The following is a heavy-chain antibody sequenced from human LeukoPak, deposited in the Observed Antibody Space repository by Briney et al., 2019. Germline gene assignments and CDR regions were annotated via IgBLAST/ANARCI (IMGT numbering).Heavy chain of an antibody. D-gene: IGHD2-2*01. Sequence: GGSLRLSCAASGFTLRSYAMSWVRQAPGKGLEWVSAISGSGGSTYYADSVKGRFTISRDNSKNTLYLQMNSLRAEDTAVYYCAKAPGTRGLPDYWGRGPLVTVS. J-gene: IGHJ4*02. CDR3: AKAPGTRGLPDY. CDR1: GFTLRSYA. V-gene: IGHV3-23*01. CDR2: ISGSGGST.